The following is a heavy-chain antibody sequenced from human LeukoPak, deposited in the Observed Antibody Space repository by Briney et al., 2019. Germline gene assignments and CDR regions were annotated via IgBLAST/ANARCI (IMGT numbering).Heavy chain of an antibody. D-gene: IGHD3-10*01. CDR2: ISAYNGNT. CDR3: AREDMVLWFGDY. J-gene: IGHJ4*02. V-gene: IGHV1-18*01. CDR1: GYTFTSYG. Sequence: APVKVSCKASGYTFTSYGISWVRQAPGQGLEWMGWISAYNGNTNYAQKLQDRVTMTTDTSTSTAYTELRSLRSDDTAVYYCAREDMVLWFGDYWGQGTLVTVSS.